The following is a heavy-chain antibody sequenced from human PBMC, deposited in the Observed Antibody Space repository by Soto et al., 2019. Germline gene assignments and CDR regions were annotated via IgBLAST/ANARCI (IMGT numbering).Heavy chain of an antibody. Sequence: QVQLVESGGGVVQPGRSLRLSCAASGFTFSSYGMHWVRQAPGKGLEWVAVIWYDGSNKYYADSVKGRFTISRDNSKNTLYLQMNSLRAEDTAVYYCARDNSEYGDYPDYWGQGTLVTVSS. V-gene: IGHV3-30*19. J-gene: IGHJ4*02. CDR2: IWYDGSNK. CDR3: ARDNSEYGDYPDY. CDR1: GFTFSSYG. D-gene: IGHD4-17*01.